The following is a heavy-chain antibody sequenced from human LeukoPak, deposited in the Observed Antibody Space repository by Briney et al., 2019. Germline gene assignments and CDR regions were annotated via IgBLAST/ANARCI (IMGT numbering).Heavy chain of an antibody. Sequence: GGSLRLSCAASGFTLSFYSMNWVRQAPGKGLEWISYISSSGSTVYYADSVKGRFTISRDNANNSLYLQMSGLRAEDTAVYYCAREKSNWGYDSWGQGTLVTVSS. J-gene: IGHJ5*01. CDR3: AREKSNWGYDS. D-gene: IGHD7-27*01. V-gene: IGHV3-48*04. CDR1: GFTLSFYS. CDR2: ISSSGSTV.